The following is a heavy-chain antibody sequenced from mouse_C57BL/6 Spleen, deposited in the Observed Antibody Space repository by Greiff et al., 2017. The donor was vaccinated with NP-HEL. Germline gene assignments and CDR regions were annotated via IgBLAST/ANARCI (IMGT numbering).Heavy chain of an antibody. Sequence: VQLQQPGAELVMPGASVKLSCKASGYTFTSYWMHWVKQRPGQGLEWIGEIDPSDSYTNYNQKFKGKSTLTVDKSSSTAYMQLSSLTSEDSAVYYCARLGSSYEYFDVWGTGTTVTVSS. V-gene: IGHV1-69*01. CDR1: GYTFTSYW. CDR3: ARLGSSYEYFDV. J-gene: IGHJ1*03. D-gene: IGHD1-1*01. CDR2: IDPSDSYT.